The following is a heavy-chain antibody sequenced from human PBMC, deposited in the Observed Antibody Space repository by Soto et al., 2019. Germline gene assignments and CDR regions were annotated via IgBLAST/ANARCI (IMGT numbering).Heavy chain of an antibody. CDR1: GYTFTSYG. D-gene: IGHD3-10*01. J-gene: IGHJ4*02. CDR3: ARGRYGAY. Sequence: QVHLVQSGAEVKKPGASVKVSCKASGYTFTSYGITWARQAPGQGLEGMGWISAHNGNTDYPQKLQGRVIVTRDTSTSTAYMELRCLRSADTAVYYCARGRYGAYWGQAALVTVSS. V-gene: IGHV1-18*01. CDR2: ISAHNGNT.